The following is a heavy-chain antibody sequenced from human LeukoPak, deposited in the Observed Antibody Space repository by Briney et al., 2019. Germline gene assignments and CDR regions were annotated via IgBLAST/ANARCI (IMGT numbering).Heavy chain of an antibody. CDR1: GGTFSSYA. Sequence: ASVKVSCKASGGTFSSYAISWVRQAPGQGLEWMGRIIPILGIANYAQKFQSRVTITAGKSTSTAYMELSSLRSEDTAVYYCHRQTTTQYYYYGMDVWGQGTTVTVSS. D-gene: IGHD1-1*01. CDR2: IIPILGIA. V-gene: IGHV1-69*04. J-gene: IGHJ6*02. CDR3: HRQTTTQYYYYGMDV.